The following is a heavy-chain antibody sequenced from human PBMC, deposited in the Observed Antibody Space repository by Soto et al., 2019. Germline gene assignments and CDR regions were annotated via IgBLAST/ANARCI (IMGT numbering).Heavy chain of an antibody. CDR3: ARTGGIAVAGPLGP. J-gene: IGHJ5*02. CDR1: GGTFSSYT. V-gene: IGHV1-69*02. CDR2: IIPILGIA. D-gene: IGHD6-19*01. Sequence: SVKVSCKASGGTFSSYTISCVRQAPGQGLEWMGRIIPILGIANYAQKFQGRVTITADKSTSTAYTELSSLRSEDTAVYYCARTGGIAVAGPLGPWGQGTLVTVSS.